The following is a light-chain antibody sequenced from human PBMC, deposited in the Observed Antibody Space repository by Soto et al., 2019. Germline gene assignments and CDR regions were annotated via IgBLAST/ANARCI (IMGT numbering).Light chain of an antibody. Sequence: DIQMTQSPSTLSASVGDRVTITCRASQSISTWLAWYQQKPGKAPNLLIYDVSTLDNGVPSRFSGSASGTEFTLTISSLESDDFATYYCQQYHRYSTFGQGTKVDIK. J-gene: IGKJ1*01. CDR2: DVS. V-gene: IGKV1-5*01. CDR1: QSISTW. CDR3: QQYHRYST.